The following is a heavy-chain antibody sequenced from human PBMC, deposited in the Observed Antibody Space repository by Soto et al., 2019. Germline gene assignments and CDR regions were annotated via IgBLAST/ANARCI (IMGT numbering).Heavy chain of an antibody. CDR1: GFSFSHAW. V-gene: IGHV3-15*01. J-gene: IGHJ4*02. D-gene: IGHD3-3*01. CDR2: IKSKTDGGTT. Sequence: GGSLRLSCAASGFSFSHAWMSCVRQAPGKGLEWVGRIKSKTDGGTTDYAAPVKGRFTISRDDSKNTLYLQMNSLKTEDTAVYYCTTYPIRDFWSGYPPSLGSSFDYWGQGTLVTVSS. CDR3: TTYPIRDFWSGYPPSLGSSFDY.